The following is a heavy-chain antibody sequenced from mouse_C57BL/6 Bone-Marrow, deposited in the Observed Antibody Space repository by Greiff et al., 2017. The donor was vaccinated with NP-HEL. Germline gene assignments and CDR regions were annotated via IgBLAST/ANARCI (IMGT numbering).Heavy chain of an antibody. D-gene: IGHD1-1*01. V-gene: IGHV1-64*01. CDR1: GYTFTSYW. Sequence: VQLQQPGAELVKPGASVTLSCKASGYTFTSYWMHWVKQRPGQGLEWIGMIHPNSGSTNYNEKFKSKATLTADKSSSTAYMQLSSLTSEDSAVYYSAKSRYYGSSLYWGQGTTLTVSS. CDR2: IHPNSGST. J-gene: IGHJ2*01. CDR3: AKSRYYGSSLY.